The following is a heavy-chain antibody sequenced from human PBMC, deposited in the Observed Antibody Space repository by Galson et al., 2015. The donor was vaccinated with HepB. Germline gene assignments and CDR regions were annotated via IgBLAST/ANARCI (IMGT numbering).Heavy chain of an antibody. CDR3: ARDHSDTRGYFYSYDY. D-gene: IGHD3-22*01. V-gene: IGHV4-4*07. J-gene: IGHJ4*02. CDR2: ISTSGST. CDR1: GGSISHYY. Sequence: TLSLTCIVSGGSISHYYWSWIRQPAGKGLEWIGHISTSGSTSYNPSLKSRVATSLDTSKNQFSLKLNSVTAADTAVYYCARDHSDTRGYFYSYDYWGQGTLVTVSS.